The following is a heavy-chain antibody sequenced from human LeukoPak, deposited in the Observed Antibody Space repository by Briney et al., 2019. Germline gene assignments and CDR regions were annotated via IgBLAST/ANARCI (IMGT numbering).Heavy chain of an antibody. CDR1: GFTVSSNY. CDR2: IYSGGST. Sequence: GGSLRLSCAASGFTVSSNYMSWVRQAPGKGLEWVSVIYSGGSTYYADSVKGRFTISRDNSKNTLYLQMNSLGAEDTAVYYCARWRSGSYFDYWGQGTLVTVSS. CDR3: ARWRSGSYFDY. D-gene: IGHD1-26*01. J-gene: IGHJ4*02. V-gene: IGHV3-53*01.